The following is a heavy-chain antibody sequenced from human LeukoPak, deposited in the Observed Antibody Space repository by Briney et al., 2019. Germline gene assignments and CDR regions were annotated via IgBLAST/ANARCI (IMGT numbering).Heavy chain of an antibody. CDR3: ARAFMVRGVKYNWFDP. CDR1: GGSISSGGYY. CDR2: IYYSGST. J-gene: IGHJ5*02. D-gene: IGHD3-10*01. V-gene: IGHV4-31*03. Sequence: SETLSLTCTVSGGSISSGGYYWSWIRQHPGKGLEWIGYIYYSGSTYYNPSLKSRVTISVDTSKNQFSLKLSSVTAADTAVYYCARAFMVRGVKYNWFDPWGQGTLVTVSS.